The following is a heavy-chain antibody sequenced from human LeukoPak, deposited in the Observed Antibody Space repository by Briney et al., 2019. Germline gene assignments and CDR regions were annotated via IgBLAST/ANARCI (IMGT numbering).Heavy chain of an antibody. CDR3: ARGIFGVVRYFDY. V-gene: IGHV1-18*01. D-gene: IGHD3-3*01. J-gene: IGHJ4*02. CDR2: ISGYHGKT. Sequence: ASVKVSCKASGYIFTTYGISWVRQAPGQGLEWMGWISGYHGKTNYAQKFQGRVTMTTDTSTTTAYMELRSLRFDDTALYYCARGIFGVVRYFDYWGQGTLVTVSS. CDR1: GYIFTTYG.